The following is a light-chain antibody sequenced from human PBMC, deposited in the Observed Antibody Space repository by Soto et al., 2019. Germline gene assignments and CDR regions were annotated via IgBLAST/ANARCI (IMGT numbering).Light chain of an antibody. CDR2: DAS. CDR3: QQFNNYPLT. CDR1: QGISSA. J-gene: IGKJ4*01. V-gene: IGKV1D-13*01. Sequence: AIHLTQSPSSLSASIGYRSTITCRASQGISSALAWYQQKPGKAPKLLIYDASSLESGVPSRFSGSGSGTDFTLTISSLQPEDFATYYCQQFNNYPLTFGGGTKVDIK.